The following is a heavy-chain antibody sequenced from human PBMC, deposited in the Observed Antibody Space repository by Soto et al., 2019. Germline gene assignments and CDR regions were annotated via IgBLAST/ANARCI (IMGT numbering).Heavy chain of an antibody. D-gene: IGHD1-1*01. J-gene: IGHJ5*02. CDR3: ASHGTDPNVFDP. V-gene: IGHV1-3*01. CDR2: INAGNGNT. CDR1: GYTFTSYA. Sequence: QVQLVQSGAEVKKPGASVKVSCKASGYTFTSYAMHWVRQAPGQRLEWMGWINAGNGNTKYSQKFQGRVTITRDTSASIAYMELSSLRSEDTAVYYCASHGTDPNVFDPWGQGTLVTVSS.